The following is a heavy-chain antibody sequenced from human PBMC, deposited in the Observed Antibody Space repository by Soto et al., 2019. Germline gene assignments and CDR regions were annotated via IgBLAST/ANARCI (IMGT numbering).Heavy chain of an antibody. CDR3: ANSLVVTASYYYYGMDV. Sequence: GGSLRLSCAASGFTFSSDGMHWVRQAPGKGLEWVAVISYDGSNKYYADSVKGRFTISRDNSKNTLYLQMNSLRAEDTAVYYCANSLVVTASYYYYGMDVWGQGTTVTVSS. CDR2: ISYDGSNK. V-gene: IGHV3-30*18. CDR1: GFTFSSDG. D-gene: IGHD2-21*02. J-gene: IGHJ6*02.